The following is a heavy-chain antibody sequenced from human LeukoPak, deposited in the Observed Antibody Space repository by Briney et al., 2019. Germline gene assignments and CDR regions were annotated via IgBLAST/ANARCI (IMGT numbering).Heavy chain of an antibody. CDR3: ARIWGSYRSGFDY. J-gene: IGHJ4*02. D-gene: IGHD3-16*02. Sequence: GGTLRLSCAASGFTFSSYGMSWVRQAPGKGLEWVSYISSSGSTIYYADSVKGRFTISRDNAKNSLYLQMNSLRAEDTAVYYCARIWGSYRSGFDYWGQGTLVTVSS. CDR1: GFTFSSYG. CDR2: ISSSGSTI. V-gene: IGHV3-48*04.